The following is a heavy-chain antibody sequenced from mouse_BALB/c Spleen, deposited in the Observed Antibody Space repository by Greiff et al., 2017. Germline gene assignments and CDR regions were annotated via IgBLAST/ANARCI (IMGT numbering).Heavy chain of an antibody. J-gene: IGHJ3*01. V-gene: IGHV5-17*02. Sequence: EVKLVESGGGLVQPGGSRKLSCAASGFTFSSFGMHWVRQAPEKGLEWVAYISSGSSTIYYADTVKGRFTISRDNPKNTLFLQMTSLRSEDTAMYDCARTFYGNYEGAWFAYWGQGTLVTVSA. CDR2: ISSGSSTI. D-gene: IGHD2-10*01. CDR1: GFTFSSFG. CDR3: ARTFYGNYEGAWFAY.